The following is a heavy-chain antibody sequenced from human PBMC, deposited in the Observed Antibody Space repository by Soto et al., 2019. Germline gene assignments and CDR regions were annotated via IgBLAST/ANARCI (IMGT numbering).Heavy chain of an antibody. CDR2: ISSSSSYI. V-gene: IGHV3-21*01. CDR3: ARVGSGWYHGGYFDY. D-gene: IGHD6-19*01. CDR1: GFTFSSYS. J-gene: IGHJ4*02. Sequence: PGGSLRLSCAASGFTFSSYSMNWVRQAPGKGLEWVSSISSSSSYIYYADSVKGRFTISRDNAKNSLYLQMNSLRAEDTAVYYCARVGSGWYHGGYFDYWGQGTLVTVSS.